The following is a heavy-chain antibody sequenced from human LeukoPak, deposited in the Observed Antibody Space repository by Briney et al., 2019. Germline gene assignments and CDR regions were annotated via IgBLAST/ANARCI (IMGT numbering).Heavy chain of an antibody. Sequence: PSETLSLTCTVSGGSISSYYWSWIRQPAGKGLEWIGRIYTSGSTNYNPSLKSRVTMSVATSKNQFSLKLTSVTAADTAVYYCARTFQAPSYGDSDSRTKYPYSMDVWGQGTMVAVSS. J-gene: IGHJ6*02. CDR2: IYTSGST. V-gene: IGHV4-4*07. CDR3: ARTFQAPSYGDSDSRTKYPYSMDV. D-gene: IGHD4-17*01. CDR1: GGSISSYY.